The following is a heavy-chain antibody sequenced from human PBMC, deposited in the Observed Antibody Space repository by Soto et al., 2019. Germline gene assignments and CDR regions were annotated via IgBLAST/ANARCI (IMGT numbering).Heavy chain of an antibody. D-gene: IGHD6-13*01. CDR2: ISGSGNTS. V-gene: IGHV3-23*01. CDR3: AKDRGRTWYEDY. J-gene: IGHJ4*02. CDR1: GFTFGSYA. Sequence: EVQLLESGGGLVQPGGSLSLSCAASGFTFGSYAMPWVRQAPGKGLEWVSAISGSGNTSYYADSVKGRFTISRDSSKKMLYLQMNSLRPEDTAVYYCAKDRGRTWYEDYWGQGTLVTVSS.